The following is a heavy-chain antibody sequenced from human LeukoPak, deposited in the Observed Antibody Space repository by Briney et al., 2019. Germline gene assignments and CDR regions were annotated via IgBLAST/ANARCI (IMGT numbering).Heavy chain of an antibody. CDR3: ARGGTVTTLDY. D-gene: IGHD4-17*01. J-gene: IGHJ4*02. CDR2: ISPSGGST. Sequence: ASVKVSCKASGCTFTSYYMHWVRRAPGPGLEWMGIISPSGGSTSYAQTPQGRVSMTRDMSTSTVYMELSSLRSEDTAVYYCARGGTVTTLDYWGQGTLVTVSS. CDR1: GCTFTSYY. V-gene: IGHV1-46*01.